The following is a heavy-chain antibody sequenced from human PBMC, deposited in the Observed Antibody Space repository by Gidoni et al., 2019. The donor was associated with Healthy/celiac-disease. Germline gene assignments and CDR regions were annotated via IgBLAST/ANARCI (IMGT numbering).Heavy chain of an antibody. J-gene: IGHJ6*02. V-gene: IGHV3-49*05. CDR1: GFTFGDYA. D-gene: IGHD2-2*01. CDR2: IRSKAYGGTT. Sequence: EVQLVESGGGLVKPGRSLRLSCTASGFTFGDYAMSWFRQGPGKGLEWVGFIRSKAYGGTTEYAASVKGRFTISRDDSKSIAYLQMNSLKTEDTAVYYCTRSTLGYCSSTSCFYYYGMDVWGQGTTVTVSS. CDR3: TRSTLGYCSSTSCFYYYGMDV.